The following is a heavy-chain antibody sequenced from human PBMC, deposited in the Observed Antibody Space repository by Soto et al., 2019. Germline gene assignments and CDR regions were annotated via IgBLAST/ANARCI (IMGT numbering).Heavy chain of an antibody. CDR3: ARAWGIAAAIDY. V-gene: IGHV1-46*03. CDR1: GYTFTSYG. D-gene: IGHD6-13*01. J-gene: IGHJ4*02. Sequence: ASVKVSCKASGYTFTSYGISWVRQAPGQGLEWMGIINPSGGSTSYAQKFQGRVTMTRDTSTSTVYMELSSLRSEDTAVYYCARAWGIAAAIDYWGQGTLVTVSS. CDR2: INPSGGST.